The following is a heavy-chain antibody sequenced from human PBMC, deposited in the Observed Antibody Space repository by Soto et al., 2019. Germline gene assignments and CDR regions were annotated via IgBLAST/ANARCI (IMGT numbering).Heavy chain of an antibody. J-gene: IGHJ4*02. V-gene: IGHV3-30-3*01. CDR2: ISNDGSNK. D-gene: IGHD2-2*01. CDR3: AREYQLLTYSFDY. CDR1: GFTFSNYA. Sequence: QVQVVESGGGVVQPGRSLRLSCAASGFTFSNYAMHWVRQAPGKGLEWVAVISNDGSNKYYEDSVKGRFTSSRDNSKNTLYLQMNSLRAEDTAVYYCAREYQLLTYSFDYWGQGTLVTVSS.